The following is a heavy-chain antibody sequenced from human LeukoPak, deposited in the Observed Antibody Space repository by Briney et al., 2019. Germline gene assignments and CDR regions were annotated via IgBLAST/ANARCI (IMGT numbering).Heavy chain of an antibody. CDR2: INPSGGST. V-gene: IGHV1-46*01. D-gene: IGHD6-13*01. CDR1: GYTCTSYY. Sequence: GASVNVSCKASGYTCTSYYMHWVRQAPGQGLEWMGIINPSGGSTSYAQKFQGRVTMTRDTSTSTVYMELSSLRSEDTAVYYCARVWQQQLSNRPYYYYGMDVWGQGTTVTVSS. CDR3: ARVWQQQLSNRPYYYYGMDV. J-gene: IGHJ6*02.